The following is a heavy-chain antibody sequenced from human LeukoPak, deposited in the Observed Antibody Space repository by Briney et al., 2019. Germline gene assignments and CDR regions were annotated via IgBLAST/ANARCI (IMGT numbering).Heavy chain of an antibody. CDR2: INAGNGNT. CDR3: ARGGFDWLLWYDY. CDR1: GYTFTSYA. J-gene: IGHJ4*02. D-gene: IGHD3-9*01. Sequence: ASVKASCKASGYTFTSYAMHWVRQAPGQRLEWMGWINAGNGNTKYSQKFQGRVTITRDTSASTAYMELSSLRSEDTAVYYCARGGFDWLLWYDYWGQGTLVTVSS. V-gene: IGHV1-3*01.